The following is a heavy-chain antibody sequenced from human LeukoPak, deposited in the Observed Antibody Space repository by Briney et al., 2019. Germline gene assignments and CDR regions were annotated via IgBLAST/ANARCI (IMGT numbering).Heavy chain of an antibody. D-gene: IGHD4-11*01. V-gene: IGHV1-69*01. CDR3: ARDYSNLVLVYGMDV. J-gene: IGHJ6*02. Sequence: SVKVSCKASGGTFISYAISWVRQAPGQGLEWMGGIIPIFGTANYAQKFQGRVTITADESTSTAYMELSSLRSEDTAVYYCARDYSNLVLVYGMDVWGQGTTVTVSS. CDR2: IIPIFGTA. CDR1: GGTFISYA.